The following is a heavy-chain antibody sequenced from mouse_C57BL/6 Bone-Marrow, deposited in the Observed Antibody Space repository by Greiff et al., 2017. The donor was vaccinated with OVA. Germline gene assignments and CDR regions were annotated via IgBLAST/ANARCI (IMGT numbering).Heavy chain of an antibody. D-gene: IGHD2-12*01. CDR1: GYTFTDYY. V-gene: IGHV1-75*01. J-gene: IGHJ2*01. CDR2: IFPGSGST. CDR3: ARDWAYSSDYFDY. Sequence: QVQLQQSGPELVKPGASVKISCKASGYTFTDYYINWVTQRPGQGLEWIGWIFPGSGSTYYNEKFKGKATLTVDQSSSTAYMLLSSLTSEDSAVYFCARDWAYSSDYFDYWGQGTTLTVSS.